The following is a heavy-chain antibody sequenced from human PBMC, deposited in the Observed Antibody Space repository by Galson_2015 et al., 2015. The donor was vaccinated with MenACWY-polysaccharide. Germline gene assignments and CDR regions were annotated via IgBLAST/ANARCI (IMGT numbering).Heavy chain of an antibody. CDR2: IIPFATME. Sequence: SVKVSCKASGDSLSSYSIGWARQAPGQGLEWMGRIIPFATMENYAHKFQGRVTISADTSINTVHMQLTSLTSDDTAVYFCARVDCSGGHCYFGYWGQGTLVTVSS. J-gene: IGHJ4*02. CDR1: GDSLSSYS. CDR3: ARVDCSGGHCYFGY. V-gene: IGHV1-69*02. D-gene: IGHD2-15*01.